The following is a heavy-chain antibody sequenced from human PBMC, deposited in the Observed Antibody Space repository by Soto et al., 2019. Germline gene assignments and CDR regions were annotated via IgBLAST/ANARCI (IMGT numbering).Heavy chain of an antibody. D-gene: IGHD3-10*01. Sequence: SGGSLRLSCAASGFTFNTYAMSWVRQAPGKGLEWVSAINGRGDTTYYADSVKGRFIISRDNSKNTISLQMSSLRAEDTAVYYCAKESEYGGSQREYYFDYWGQGILVTVSS. CDR1: GFTFNTYA. V-gene: IGHV3-23*01. CDR3: AKESEYGGSQREYYFDY. J-gene: IGHJ4*02. CDR2: INGRGDTT.